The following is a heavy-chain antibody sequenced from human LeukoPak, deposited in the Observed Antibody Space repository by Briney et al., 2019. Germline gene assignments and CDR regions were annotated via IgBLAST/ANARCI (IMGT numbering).Heavy chain of an antibody. CDR2: IVHAGNNK. CDR3: AKDWSNKFASGSSYLDS. V-gene: IGHV3-30*18. Sequence: GRSLRLSCAASGFTFNSYGMHWVRQGPGKGLEWVAVIVHAGNNKYYADSVKDRFTLSRDNSKKTLYLQMNGLRPEYTAVYFCAKDWSNKFASGSSYLDSWGEGTLVTVSS. J-gene: IGHJ4*02. D-gene: IGHD3-10*01. CDR1: GFTFNSYG.